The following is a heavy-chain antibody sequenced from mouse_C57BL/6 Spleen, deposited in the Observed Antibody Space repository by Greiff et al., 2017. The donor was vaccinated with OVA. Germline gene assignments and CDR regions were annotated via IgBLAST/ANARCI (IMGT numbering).Heavy chain of an antibody. V-gene: IGHV1-15*01. Sequence: VKLMESGAELVRPGASVTLSCKASGYTFTDYEMHWVKQTPVHGLEWIGAIDPETGGTAYNQKFKGKAILTADKSSSTAYMELRSLTSEDSAVYYCTRLRGISRGDVWGTGTTVTVSS. D-gene: IGHD1-1*01. CDR1: GYTFTDYE. CDR2: IDPETGGT. J-gene: IGHJ1*03. CDR3: TRLRGISRGDV.